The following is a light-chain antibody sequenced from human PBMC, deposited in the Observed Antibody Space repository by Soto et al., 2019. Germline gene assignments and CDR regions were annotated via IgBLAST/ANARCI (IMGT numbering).Light chain of an antibody. Sequence: QSALTQPASVSGSPGQSITISCTGTSSDVGGFNYVSWYQQHPGKTPKLLIYEVRLRPTGVSDRFSGSKSGTSASLAITGLQAEDEADYYCQAYDYSLTASVFGGGTKLTVL. CDR3: QAYDYSLTASV. CDR2: EVR. CDR1: SSDVGGFNY. J-gene: IGLJ3*02. V-gene: IGLV2-14*01.